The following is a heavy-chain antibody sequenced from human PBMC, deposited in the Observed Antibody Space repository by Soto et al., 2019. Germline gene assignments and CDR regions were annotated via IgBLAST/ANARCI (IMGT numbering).Heavy chain of an antibody. CDR3: AKDTGLVITLHPNWFDP. V-gene: IGHV3-30*18. CDR2: ISYDGSNK. D-gene: IGHD3-9*01. CDR1: GFTFNSYG. J-gene: IGHJ5*02. Sequence: QVQLVESGGGVVQPGRSLRLSCAASGFTFNSYGMHWVRQAPGKGLEWVAVISYDGSNKYYADSVKGRFTISRDNSKNTLYLQMNSLRAEDTAVYYCAKDTGLVITLHPNWFDPWGQGTLVTVSS.